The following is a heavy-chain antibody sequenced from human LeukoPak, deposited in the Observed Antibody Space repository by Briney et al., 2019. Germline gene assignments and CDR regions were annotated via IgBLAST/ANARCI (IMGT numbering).Heavy chain of an antibody. V-gene: IGHV1-46*01. D-gene: IGHD1-26*01. CDR2: INPSGGST. Sequence: ASVKVSCKASGYTFTSYYMHWVRQAPGQGLEWMGIINPSGGSTSYAQKFQGRVTMTRDTSTSTFYMELSSLRSDDSAVYYCASSGSGGYENWFDPWGQGTLVTVSS. CDR1: GYTFTSYY. J-gene: IGHJ5*02. CDR3: ASSGSGGYENWFDP.